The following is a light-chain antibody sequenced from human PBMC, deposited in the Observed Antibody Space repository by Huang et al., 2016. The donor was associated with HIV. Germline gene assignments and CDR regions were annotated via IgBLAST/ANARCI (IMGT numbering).Light chain of an antibody. CDR1: QSIGTW. CDR2: KAS. V-gene: IGKV1-5*03. J-gene: IGKJ1*01. CDR3: QQYNSYSGK. Sequence: DIQMTQSPSALSASVGDRVTITCRASQSIGTWLAWEQQKPGKPPKLLIYKASTLQGGVPSRFGGGGSGTEFTLTISSLQPDDFATYFCQQYNSYSGKFGQGTKVE.